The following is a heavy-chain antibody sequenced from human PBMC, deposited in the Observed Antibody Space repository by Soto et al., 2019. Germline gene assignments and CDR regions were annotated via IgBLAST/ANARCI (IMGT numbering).Heavy chain of an antibody. CDR1: GFTLSNYA. CDR2: ISDSSST. CDR3: AKGVDGPHCTRTSCLFYFDY. V-gene: IGHV3-23*01. D-gene: IGHD2-2*01. Sequence: ARGSLRLSCAASGFTLSNYAINWVRQAPGKGLGWVSTISDSSSTYYADSVKGRFTISRENSKNTMYLQMSSPRAEDTAVYFCAKGVDGPHCTRTSCLFYFDYWGQGALVTVSS. J-gene: IGHJ4*02.